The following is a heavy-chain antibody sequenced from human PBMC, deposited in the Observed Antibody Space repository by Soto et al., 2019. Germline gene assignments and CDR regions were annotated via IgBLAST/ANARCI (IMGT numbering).Heavy chain of an antibody. D-gene: IGHD1-26*01. Sequence: QVQLVQSGAEVKKSGASVMVSCKASGYTFTGYYIHWVRQAPGQGLEWMGWINPNNGGTDYVQKFQGRVSMTRNTSISTVYMELSRLRSDDTAVYDCARDLPIVGTTTWDYWGQGTLVTVSS. V-gene: IGHV1-2*02. CDR3: ARDLPIVGTTTWDY. CDR2: INPNNGGT. CDR1: GYTFTGYY. J-gene: IGHJ4*02.